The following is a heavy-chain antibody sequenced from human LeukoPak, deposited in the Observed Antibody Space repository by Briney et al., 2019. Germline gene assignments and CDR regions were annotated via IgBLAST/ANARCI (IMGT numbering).Heavy chain of an antibody. CDR2: FDPEDGET. J-gene: IGHJ4*02. CDR1: GYTLTELS. Sequence: GASVKVSCKVSGYTLTELSMHWVRQAPGKGLEWMGGFDPEDGETIYAQKFQGRVTMTEDTSTDTAYMELSSLRSEDTAVYYCATESSGPYGSGSSPLDYWGQGTLVTVSS. D-gene: IGHD3-10*01. V-gene: IGHV1-24*01. CDR3: ATESSGPYGSGSSPLDY.